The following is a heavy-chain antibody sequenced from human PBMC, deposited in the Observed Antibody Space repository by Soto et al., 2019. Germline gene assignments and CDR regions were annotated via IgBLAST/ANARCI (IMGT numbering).Heavy chain of an antibody. CDR2: INAGSGNT. CDR3: ARSYCSGGSCYPDAFDI. CDR1: GYTFTSYA. V-gene: IGHV1-3*01. Sequence: ASVKVSCKASGYTFTSYAMHWVRQAPGQRLEWMGWINAGSGNTKYSQKFQGRVTITRDTSASTAYMELSSLRSEDTAVYYCARSYCSGGSCYPDAFDIWGQGTIVTVSS. J-gene: IGHJ3*02. D-gene: IGHD2-15*01.